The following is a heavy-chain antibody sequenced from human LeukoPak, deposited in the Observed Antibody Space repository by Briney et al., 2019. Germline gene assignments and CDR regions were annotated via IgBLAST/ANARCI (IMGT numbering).Heavy chain of an antibody. J-gene: IGHJ4*02. CDR1: GYTFTGYY. CDR2: INPNRGGT. D-gene: IGHD5-12*01. V-gene: IGHV1-2*02. CDR3: ARTYDQASHRGDDYFDY. Sequence: ASVKVSCKASGYTFTGYYMRWVRQAPGQGLEWMGWINPNRGGTNYAQKFQGRVTMTRDTSISTAYMELSRLRSDDTAVYYCARTYDQASHRGDDYFDYWGQGTLVTVSS.